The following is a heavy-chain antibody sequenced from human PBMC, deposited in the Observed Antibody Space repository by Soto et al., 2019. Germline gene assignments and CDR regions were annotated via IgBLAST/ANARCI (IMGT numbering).Heavy chain of an antibody. Sequence: PSETLSLTCTVSCGSISSSDYYWTWIRQPPGKGLEWIGYIDYSGSTYYNPSLKSRVIISVDTSKKQFYLTLTSMTAADTAVYYCARELTGYRYGPGEVYWGQGTLVTVSS. V-gene: IGHV4-30-4*01. D-gene: IGHD5-18*01. CDR1: CGSISSSDYY. CDR3: ARELTGYRYGPGEVY. CDR2: IDYSGST. J-gene: IGHJ4*02.